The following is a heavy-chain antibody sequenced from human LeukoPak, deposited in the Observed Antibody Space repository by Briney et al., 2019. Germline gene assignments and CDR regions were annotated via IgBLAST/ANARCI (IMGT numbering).Heavy chain of an antibody. V-gene: IGHV3-7*01. CDR1: GFTFSSFW. CDR3: ARSGYDSSGYRIEDY. Sequence: GGSLRLSCTASGFTFSSFWMTWVRQAPGKGLEWVANIKQDGGGKYYVDSVKGRFTISRDNAKNSLYLQMNNLRAEDTAVYYCARSGYDSSGYRIEDYWGQGTLVTVSS. J-gene: IGHJ4*02. CDR2: IKQDGGGK. D-gene: IGHD3-22*01.